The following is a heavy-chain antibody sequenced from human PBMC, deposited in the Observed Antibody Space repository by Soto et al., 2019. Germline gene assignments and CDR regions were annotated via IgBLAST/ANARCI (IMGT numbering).Heavy chain of an antibody. CDR2: IDPSDSYT. D-gene: IGHD3-22*01. Sequence: PVESVTISCKAYGYRFTRYCISCVLQMPGKGLEGMGRIDPSDSYTNYSPSFQGHVTISADKSIITAYLQWSSLKASDTAMYYCARPQYYYDSSGYYGFNGMDVWGQGTTVTGSS. CDR1: GYRFTRYC. J-gene: IGHJ6*01. CDR3: ARPQYYYDSSGYYGFNGMDV. V-gene: IGHV5-10-1*01.